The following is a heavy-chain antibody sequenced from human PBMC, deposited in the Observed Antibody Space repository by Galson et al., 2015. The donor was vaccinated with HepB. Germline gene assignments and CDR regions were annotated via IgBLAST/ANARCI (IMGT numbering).Heavy chain of an antibody. CDR3: ASGGYCSSTSCYTGLDY. J-gene: IGHJ4*02. V-gene: IGHV1-18*04. CDR2: ISAYNGNT. D-gene: IGHD2-2*02. CDR1: GYTFTSYG. Sequence: SCKASGYTFTSYGISWVRQAPGQGLEWMGWISAYNGNTNYEQKVQGRVTMTTDTSTSTAYMELRSLRSDDTAVYYCASGGYCSSTSCYTGLDYWGQGTLVTVSS.